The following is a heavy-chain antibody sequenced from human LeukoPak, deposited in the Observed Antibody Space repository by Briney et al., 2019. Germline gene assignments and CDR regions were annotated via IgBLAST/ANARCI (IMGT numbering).Heavy chain of an antibody. CDR3: ARGPRITLIRGGQWYYYMDV. V-gene: IGHV1-46*01. CDR1: GYTFTSYY. J-gene: IGHJ6*03. Sequence: ASVKVSCKASGYTFTSYYIHWVRLAPGQGLEWMGLINPSGGSTNYAQKFQGRVTMTRDTSTSTVYMELSSLRSEDTAVYYCARGPRITLIRGGQWYYYMDVWGKGTTVTTSS. CDR2: INPSGGST. D-gene: IGHD3-10*01.